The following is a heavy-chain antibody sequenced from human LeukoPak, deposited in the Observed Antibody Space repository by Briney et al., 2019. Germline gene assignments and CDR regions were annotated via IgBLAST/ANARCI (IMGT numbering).Heavy chain of an antibody. D-gene: IGHD1-26*01. Sequence: GGSLRLSCVASGFTVSSNYMSWVRQAPGKGLEWVAIISGSGGSIFYTDSVKGRFTISRDNSKNTLYLQMSSLRAEDTAVYYCARRIVGQAPDYWGQGTLVTVSS. V-gene: IGHV3-23*01. CDR1: GFTVSSNY. J-gene: IGHJ4*02. CDR3: ARRIVGQAPDY. CDR2: ISGSGGSI.